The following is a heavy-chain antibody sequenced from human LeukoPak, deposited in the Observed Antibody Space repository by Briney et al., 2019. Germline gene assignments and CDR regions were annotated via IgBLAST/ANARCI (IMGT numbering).Heavy chain of an antibody. Sequence: GGSLRLSCAASGFTFSSYAMSWVRQAPGKGLEWVSAISGSGGSTYYADSVKGRFTISRDNSKNTLYLQMNSLRAEDTAVYYCARVGRLQYGDYVAFDYWGQGALVTVSS. V-gene: IGHV3-23*01. D-gene: IGHD4-17*01. J-gene: IGHJ4*02. CDR3: ARVGRLQYGDYVAFDY. CDR2: ISGSGGST. CDR1: GFTFSSYA.